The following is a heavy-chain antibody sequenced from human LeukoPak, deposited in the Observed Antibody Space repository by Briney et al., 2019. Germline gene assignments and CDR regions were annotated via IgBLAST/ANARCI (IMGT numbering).Heavy chain of an antibody. Sequence: GGSLRLSCAASGCPFTSYAMSWVRQAPGKGLEWISVISGSGGSTYYADSVKGRFTISRDNYKNTLYLQMNSLRADDTAVYYCAKGSLSVPHSRGWYRYWGQGTRLTVSS. D-gene: IGHD6-19*01. CDR2: ISGSGGST. J-gene: IGHJ4*02. V-gene: IGHV3-23*01. CDR3: AKGSLSVPHSRGWYRY. CDR1: GCPFTSYA.